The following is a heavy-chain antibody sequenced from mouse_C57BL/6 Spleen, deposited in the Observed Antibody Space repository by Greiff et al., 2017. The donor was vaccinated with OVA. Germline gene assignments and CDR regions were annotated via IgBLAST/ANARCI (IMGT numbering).Heavy chain of an antibody. D-gene: IGHD4-1*01. J-gene: IGHJ2*01. Sequence: QVQLQQPGAELVRPGSSVKLSCTASGYTFTSYWMHWVKQRPIQGLEWIGNIDPSDSDSHYNQKFKDKATLTVDKSSSTAYMQLSSLTSEDSAVYYCARETGTRNFDYWGQGTTLTVSS. V-gene: IGHV1-52*01. CDR2: IDPSDSDS. CDR3: ARETGTRNFDY. CDR1: GYTFTSYW.